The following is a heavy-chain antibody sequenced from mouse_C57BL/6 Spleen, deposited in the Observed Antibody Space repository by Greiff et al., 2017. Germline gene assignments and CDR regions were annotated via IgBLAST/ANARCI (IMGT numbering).Heavy chain of an antibody. V-gene: IGHV1-59*01. CDR3: GSYGSSSWFAY. CDR1: GYTFTSYW. CDR2: IDPSDSYT. Sequence: QVQLKQPGAELVRPGPSVKLSCKASGYTFTSYWMHWVKQRPGQGLEWIGVIDPSDSYTNYNQKFKGKATLTVDTSSSTAYMQLSSLTSEDSAVYYCGSYGSSSWFAYWGQGTLVTVSA. J-gene: IGHJ3*01. D-gene: IGHD1-1*01.